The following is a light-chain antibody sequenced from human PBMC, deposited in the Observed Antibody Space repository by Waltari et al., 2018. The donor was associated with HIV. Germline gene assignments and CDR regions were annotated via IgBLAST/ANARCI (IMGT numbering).Light chain of an antibody. CDR1: SSNLGSPF. CDR3: ATWDDSSSGSWV. V-gene: IGLV1-47*01. J-gene: IGLJ3*02. Sequence: QSVLTQPPSASGTPGQRVTISCSGGSSNLGSPFVYWYRQVAGTTPKLLIFRNNKRPSGVPDRFSGSKSGTSASLSISGLRPEDEADYYCATWDDSSSGSWVFGGGTKVTVL. CDR2: RNN.